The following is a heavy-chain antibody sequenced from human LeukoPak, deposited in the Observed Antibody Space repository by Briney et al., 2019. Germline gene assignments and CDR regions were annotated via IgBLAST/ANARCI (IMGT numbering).Heavy chain of an antibody. Sequence: GGSLRLSCAASGFTFSSYAMSRVRQAPGKGLEWVSAISGSGGSTYYADSVKGRFTISRDNSKNTLYLQMNSLRAEDTAVYYCAKDLSAMVRGVPHNWFDPWGQGTLVTVSS. CDR2: ISGSGGST. V-gene: IGHV3-23*01. D-gene: IGHD3-10*01. J-gene: IGHJ5*02. CDR1: GFTFSSYA. CDR3: AKDLSAMVRGVPHNWFDP.